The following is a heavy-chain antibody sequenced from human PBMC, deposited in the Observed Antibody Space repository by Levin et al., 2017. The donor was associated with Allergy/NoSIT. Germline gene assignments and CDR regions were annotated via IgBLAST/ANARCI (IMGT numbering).Heavy chain of an antibody. D-gene: IGHD3-10*01. V-gene: IGHV3-7*01. CDR2: INQEGSEK. J-gene: IGHJ4*02. CDR1: GFTFSSHW. CDR3: ARDGVDAGVYFDY. Sequence: TGGSLRLSCAASGFTFSSHWMSWVRQAPGKGLEWVANINQEGSEKYYVDSVKGRLTVSRDNAKNSLYLQMNSLRVEDTAVYYCARDGVDAGVYFDYWGQGTLVTASS.